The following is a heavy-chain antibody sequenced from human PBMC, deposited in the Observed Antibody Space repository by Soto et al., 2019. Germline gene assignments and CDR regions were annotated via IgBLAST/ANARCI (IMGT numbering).Heavy chain of an antibody. Sequence: SGGSLRLSCAASGFTFSSYGMHWVRQAPGKGLKWVSYISSSSSYTNYADSVKGRFTISRDNAKNSLYLQMNSLRADDTAVYYCARVRALAADGMDVWGQGTTVTVSS. V-gene: IGHV3-21*05. CDR2: ISSSSSYT. D-gene: IGHD6-19*01. CDR1: GFTFSSYG. J-gene: IGHJ6*02. CDR3: ARVRALAADGMDV.